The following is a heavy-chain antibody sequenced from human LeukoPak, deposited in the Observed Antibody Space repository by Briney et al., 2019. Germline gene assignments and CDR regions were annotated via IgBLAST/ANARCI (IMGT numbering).Heavy chain of an antibody. CDR3: ARGATAGRFSLRPTGAYYMDV. CDR1: GYTFTGYY. Sequence: ASVTVSCKASGYTFTGYYMHWVRQAPGQGLEWMGWINPNSGGTNCAQKFQGRVTITRDTSINTAYMELSSLRFDDTAVYYCARGATAGRFSLRPTGAYYMDVWGKGTTVTVSS. D-gene: IGHD6-13*01. J-gene: IGHJ6*03. CDR2: INPNSGGT. V-gene: IGHV1-2*02.